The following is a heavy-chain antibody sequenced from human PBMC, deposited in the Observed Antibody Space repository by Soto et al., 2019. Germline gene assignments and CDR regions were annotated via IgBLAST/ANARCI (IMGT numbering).Heavy chain of an antibody. V-gene: IGHV4-59*01. CDR2: IYYSGST. J-gene: IGHJ4*02. D-gene: IGHD3-9*01. Sequence: SETLSLTCTVSGGSISSYYWSWIRQPPGKGLEWIGYIYYSGSTNYNPSLKSRVTISVDTSKNQFSLKLSSVTAADTAVYYCASTLRYFDWFFDYWGQGTLVTVSS. CDR3: ASTLRYFDWFFDY. CDR1: GGSISSYY.